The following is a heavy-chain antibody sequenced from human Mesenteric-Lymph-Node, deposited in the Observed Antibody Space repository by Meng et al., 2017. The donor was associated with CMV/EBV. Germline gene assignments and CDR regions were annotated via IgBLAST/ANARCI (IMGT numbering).Heavy chain of an antibody. CDR3: TKLLSISWYSRPEPLAAMDV. CDR2: IYPGDSDT. V-gene: IGHV5-51*01. D-gene: IGHD6-13*01. J-gene: IGHJ6*02. Sequence: GGSLRLSCKGSGYSFTSYWIGWVRQMPGKGLEWMGIIYPGDSDTRYGPSFQGQVTISADKSISTAYLQWSSLKASDTAMYYCTKLLSISWYSRPEPLAAMDVWGQGTTVTVSS. CDR1: GYSFTSYW.